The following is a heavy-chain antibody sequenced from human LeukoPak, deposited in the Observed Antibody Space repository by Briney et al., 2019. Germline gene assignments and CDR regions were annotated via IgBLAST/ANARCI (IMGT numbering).Heavy chain of an antibody. Sequence: SQSLSLTCTVSGGSISSSSYYWGWIRQPPGNGLEGIGSISYSGSTYYNPYIKSRVNISVATSKNQFSLKLSSVTAADTAVYYCALLGYCSSTSCANWFDPWGQGTLVTVSS. CDR2: ISYSGST. V-gene: IGHV4-39*07. CDR3: ALLGYCSSTSCANWFDP. D-gene: IGHD2-2*01. CDR1: GGSISSSSYY. J-gene: IGHJ5*02.